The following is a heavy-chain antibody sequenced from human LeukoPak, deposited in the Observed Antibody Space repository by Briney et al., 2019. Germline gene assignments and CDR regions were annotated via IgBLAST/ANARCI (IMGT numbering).Heavy chain of an antibody. CDR1: GYTFTGYY. CDR2: INPNSGGT. V-gene: IGHV1-2*02. CDR3: ARGVPGRYDYVWGSYRYFWFDP. Sequence: ASVKVSCKASGYTFTGYYMHWVRQAPGQGLEWMGWINPNSGGTNYAQKFQGRVTMTRDTSISTAYMELSRLRSDDTAVYYCARGVPGRYDYVWGSYRYFWFDPWGQGTLVTVSS. D-gene: IGHD3-16*02. J-gene: IGHJ5*02.